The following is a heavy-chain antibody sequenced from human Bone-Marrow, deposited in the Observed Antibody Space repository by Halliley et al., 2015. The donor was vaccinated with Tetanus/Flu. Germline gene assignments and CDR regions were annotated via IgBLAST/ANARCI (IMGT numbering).Heavy chain of an antibody. J-gene: IGHJ6*02. Sequence: QLVQSGAEVKKPGESLKISCEAFGYIFSDSWIAWVRQMPGKGLEWMGIIFPHDSETRYSPSFEGQVTMSADKSLYTAYLQWSSLKASDSGIYYCARGTVFGVALDVWGQGTSVTVSS. CDR1: GYIFSDSW. D-gene: IGHD3-3*01. V-gene: IGHV5-51*01. CDR3: ARGTVFGVALDV. CDR2: IFPHDSET.